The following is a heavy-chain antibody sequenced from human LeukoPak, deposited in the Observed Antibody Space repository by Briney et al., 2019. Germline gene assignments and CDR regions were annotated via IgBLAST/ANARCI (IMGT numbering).Heavy chain of an antibody. Sequence: ASVKVSCKASGYTFTGYYMHWVRQAPGQGLEWMGWLNPNSGGTNYAQKFQGRVTMTRDTSISTAYMELSRLRSDDTAVYYCATVSSSSSVFAFDYWGQGTLVTVSS. CDR3: ATVSSSSSVFAFDY. CDR1: GYTFTGYY. D-gene: IGHD6-6*01. J-gene: IGHJ4*02. V-gene: IGHV1-2*02. CDR2: LNPNSGGT.